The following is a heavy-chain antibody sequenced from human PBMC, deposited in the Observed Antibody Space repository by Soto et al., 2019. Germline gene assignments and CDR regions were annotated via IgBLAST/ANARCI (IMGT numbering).Heavy chain of an antibody. CDR3: ARMATFGSLNWFDP. V-gene: IGHV1-8*01. Sequence: ASVKVSCKASGYSFTNNDVTWVRQATGQGLEWMGWMNPGGGDTGYAQKFQGRVTMTRDISIATAYMELSSLRSDDTAIYYCARMATFGSLNWFDPWGQGTLVTVSS. CDR2: MNPGGGDT. D-gene: IGHD3-16*01. J-gene: IGHJ5*02. CDR1: GYSFTNND.